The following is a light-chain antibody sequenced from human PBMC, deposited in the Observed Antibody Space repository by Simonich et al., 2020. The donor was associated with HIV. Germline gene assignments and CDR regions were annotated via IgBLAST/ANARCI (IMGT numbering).Light chain of an antibody. Sequence: SYELTQPPSVSVSPGQTASIPCSGDKLGDKYVWWYQQKPGQSPELGIYQDNMRPSGIPERFSGSNSGDTATLTISGTQAMDEAVYYCLAWDGSTVVFGGGTKLTVL. CDR1: KLGDKY. V-gene: IGLV3-1*01. CDR3: LAWDGSTVV. CDR2: QDN. J-gene: IGLJ3*02.